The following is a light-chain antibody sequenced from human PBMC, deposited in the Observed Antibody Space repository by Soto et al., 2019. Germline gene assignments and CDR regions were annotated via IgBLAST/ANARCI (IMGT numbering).Light chain of an antibody. CDR1: QGIGVS. Sequence: DIVLTQSPDTLSLSPGETATLSCRASQGIGVSLAWYQHKPGQAPRLVIYRASNRAAGVPDRFRGSGSGTDFLPTISSLEPEDIAIYFCHQRASWPYTFGQGTKLEIK. CDR3: HQRASWPYT. J-gene: IGKJ2*01. V-gene: IGKV3D-11*01. CDR2: RAS.